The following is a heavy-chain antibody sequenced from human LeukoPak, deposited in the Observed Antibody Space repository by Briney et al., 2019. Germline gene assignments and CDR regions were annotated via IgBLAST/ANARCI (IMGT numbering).Heavy chain of an antibody. V-gene: IGHV4-39*07. D-gene: IGHD3-22*01. CDR2: IYYSGST. CDR3: ARGRGIGYYYDSSG. J-gene: IGHJ4*02. CDR1: GGSISSSSYY. Sequence: PSETLSLTCTVSGGSISSSSYYWGWLRQPPGKGLEWIGSIYYSGSTYYNPSLKSRVTISVDTSKNQFSLKLSSVTAADTAVYYCARGRGIGYYYDSSGWGQGTLVTVSS.